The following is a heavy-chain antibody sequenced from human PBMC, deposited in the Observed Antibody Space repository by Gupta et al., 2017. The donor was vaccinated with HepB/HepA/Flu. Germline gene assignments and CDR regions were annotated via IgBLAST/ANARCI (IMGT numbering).Heavy chain of an antibody. Sequence: EVQLLESGGGLVQPGGSLRLSCAASGFTFSSYAMSWVRQAPGKGLEWVSGISNSGGSTYYADSVKGRFTISRDNSKNTLYLQMKSLRVEDTAVYYCAKNIAARLSFDYWGQGTLVTVSS. CDR3: AKNIAARLSFDY. J-gene: IGHJ4*02. D-gene: IGHD6-6*01. V-gene: IGHV3-23*01. CDR1: GFTFSSYA. CDR2: ISNSGGST.